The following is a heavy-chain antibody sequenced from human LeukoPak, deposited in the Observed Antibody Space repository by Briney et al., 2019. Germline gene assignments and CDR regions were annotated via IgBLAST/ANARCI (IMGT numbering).Heavy chain of an antibody. CDR1: GGSFSGYY. CDR3: ARGHKEYGSISFDY. Sequence: SETLSLTCAVYGGSFSGYYWSWIRQPPGKGLEWIGEINHSGSTNYNPSLKSRVTISVDTSKNQFSLKLSSVTAADTAVYYCARGHKEYGSISFDYWGQGTLVTVSS. V-gene: IGHV4-34*01. D-gene: IGHD4-17*01. J-gene: IGHJ4*02. CDR2: INHSGST.